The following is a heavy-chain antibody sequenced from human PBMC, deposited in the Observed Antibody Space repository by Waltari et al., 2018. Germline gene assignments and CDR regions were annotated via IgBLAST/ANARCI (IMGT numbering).Heavy chain of an antibody. Sequence: EVQLVQSGAEVKKPGATVKISCKASGYTFTDYYMHWVQQAPGKGLEWMGRGDPEDGETKYAEKFQGRVTITADTSTDTAYMELSSLRSEDTAVYYCATRPAVNSVSQIDYWGQGTLVTVSS. CDR3: ATRPAVNSVSQIDY. D-gene: IGHD1-26*01. V-gene: IGHV1-69-2*01. J-gene: IGHJ4*02. CDR1: GYTFTDYY. CDR2: GDPEDGET.